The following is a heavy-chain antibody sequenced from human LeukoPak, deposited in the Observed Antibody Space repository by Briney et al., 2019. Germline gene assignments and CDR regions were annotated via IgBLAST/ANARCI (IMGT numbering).Heavy chain of an antibody. CDR1: GYSFTSYW. V-gene: IGHV5-51*01. CDR3: ARQGGYCSGGSCLHYYYYMDV. J-gene: IGHJ6*03. CDR2: IYPGDSDT. D-gene: IGHD2-15*01. Sequence: GESLKISCKGSGYSFTSYWIGWVRQMPGKGLEWMGIIYPGDSDTRYSPSFQGQVTISADKSISTAYLQWGSLKASDTAMYYCARQGGYCSGGSCLHYYYYMDVWGKGTTVTVSS.